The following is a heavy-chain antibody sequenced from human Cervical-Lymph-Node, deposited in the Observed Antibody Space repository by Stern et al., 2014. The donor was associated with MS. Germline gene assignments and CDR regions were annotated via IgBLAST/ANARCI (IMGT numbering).Heavy chain of an antibody. J-gene: IGHJ4*02. CDR3: ARQRYFDY. V-gene: IGHV5-51*01. CDR1: GYTFTSYW. Sequence: EVQLVQSGLEVKRPGESLKISCQASGYTFTSYWIGWVRQMPGKGLEWIAIIFPGGSDIRYSPSFQGQVTISADKSSSTAYLQWNNLKASDTAIYYCARQRYFDYWGQGTLVTVSS. CDR2: IFPGGSDI.